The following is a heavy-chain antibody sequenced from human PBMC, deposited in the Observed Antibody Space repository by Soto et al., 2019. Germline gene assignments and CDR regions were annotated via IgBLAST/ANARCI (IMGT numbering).Heavy chain of an antibody. V-gene: IGHV1-18*01. J-gene: IGHJ5*02. D-gene: IGHD3-3*01. Sequence: ASVKVSCKASGYTFTSYGISWLRQAPGQGLEWMGWISAYNGNTNYAQKLQGRVTMTTDTSTSTAYMELRSLRSDDTAAYYCARARITIFGVVIRLNWFDPWGQGTLVTVSS. CDR1: GYTFTSYG. CDR2: ISAYNGNT. CDR3: ARARITIFGVVIRLNWFDP.